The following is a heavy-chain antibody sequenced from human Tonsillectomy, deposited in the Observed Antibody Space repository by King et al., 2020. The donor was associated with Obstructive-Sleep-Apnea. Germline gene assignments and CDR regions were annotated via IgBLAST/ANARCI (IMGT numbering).Heavy chain of an antibody. J-gene: IGHJ6*02. CDR2: ISNDGSNK. CDR3: ARSDSSGYYFAYYYYYFTMDV. CDR1: GFTFSSYA. V-gene: IGHV3-30*04. Sequence: VQLVESGGGVVQPGKSLRLSCAASGFTFSSYAMHWVRQAPGKGLEWVAFISNDGSNKYYADSVKGRFTVSRDRSKNTLFLQMNSLRAEDTAVYYCARSDSSGYYFAYYYYYFTMDVWGQGTTVTVSS. D-gene: IGHD3-22*01.